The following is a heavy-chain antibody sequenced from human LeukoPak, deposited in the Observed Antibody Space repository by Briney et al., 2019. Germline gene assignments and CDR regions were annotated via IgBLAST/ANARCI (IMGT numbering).Heavy chain of an antibody. V-gene: IGHV3-7*01. D-gene: IGHD4-17*01. CDR1: GFTFSSYW. Sequence: GGSLRLSCGASGFTFSSYWTSWVRQAPGKGLEWVANIKQDGSEKYYVDSVKGRFTISRDNAKNSLYLQMNSLRAEDTAVYYWARYPCGDYPFDYWVQGTLVTVSS. CDR2: IKQDGSEK. CDR3: ARYPCGDYPFDY. J-gene: IGHJ4*02.